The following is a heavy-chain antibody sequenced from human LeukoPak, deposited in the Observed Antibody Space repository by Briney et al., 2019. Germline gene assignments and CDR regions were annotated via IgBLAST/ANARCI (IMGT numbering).Heavy chain of an antibody. CDR3: AKEMTYGVDTAMVGYYYYGMDV. Sequence: GRSLRLSCAASGFTFSSYGMHWVRQAPGKGLEWVAVISYDGSNKYYADSVKGRFTISRDNSKNTLYLQMNSLRAEDTAVYYCAKEMTYGVDTAMVGYYYYGMDVWGQGTTVTVSS. CDR2: ISYDGSNK. V-gene: IGHV3-30*18. CDR1: GFTFSSYG. D-gene: IGHD5-18*01. J-gene: IGHJ6*02.